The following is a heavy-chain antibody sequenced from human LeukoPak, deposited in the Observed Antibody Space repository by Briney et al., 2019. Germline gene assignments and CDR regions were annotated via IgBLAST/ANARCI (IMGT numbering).Heavy chain of an antibody. Sequence: RASVKVSCKVSGYTLTELSMHWVRQAPGKGLEWMGGFDPEDGETIYAQKFQGRVTMTEDTSTDTAYMELSSLRSEDTAVYYCATDNYSSSWYWGAFDIWGQGTMVTVSS. D-gene: IGHD6-13*01. CDR1: GYTLTELS. CDR2: FDPEDGET. CDR3: ATDNYSSSWYWGAFDI. J-gene: IGHJ3*02. V-gene: IGHV1-24*01.